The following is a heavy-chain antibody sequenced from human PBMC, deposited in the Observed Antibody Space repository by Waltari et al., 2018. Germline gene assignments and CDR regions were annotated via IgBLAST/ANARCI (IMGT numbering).Heavy chain of an antibody. CDR3: ASNRGNCSGGSCYHNWFDP. D-gene: IGHD2-15*01. Sequence: QLQLQESGPGLVKPSETLSLTCTVSGGPISSSSYYWGWIRQPPGKGLEWIGSIYYSGSTYYNPSLKSRVTISVDTSKNQFSLKLSSVTAADTAVYYCASNRGNCSGGSCYHNWFDPWGQGTLVTVSS. CDR1: GGPISSSSYY. V-gene: IGHV4-39*01. J-gene: IGHJ5*02. CDR2: IYYSGST.